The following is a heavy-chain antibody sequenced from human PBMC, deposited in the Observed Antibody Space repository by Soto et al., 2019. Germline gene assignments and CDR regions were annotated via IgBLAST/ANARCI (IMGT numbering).Heavy chain of an antibody. CDR3: ARERRDGYNPIFDS. J-gene: IGHJ4*02. V-gene: IGHV3-11*01. CDR2: ISDDGYTI. Sequence: GGSLRLSCATSGFTFSDFYMSWVRQAPGKGPEWVSYISDDGYTIYYADSVKGRFTISRDNSENTLYLQMNSLRADDTAVYYCARERRDGYNPIFDSWGQGTLVTVSS. D-gene: IGHD5-12*01. CDR1: GFTFSDFY.